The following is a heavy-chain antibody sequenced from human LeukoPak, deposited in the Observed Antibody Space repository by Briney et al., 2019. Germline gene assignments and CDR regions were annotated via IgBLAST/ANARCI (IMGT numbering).Heavy chain of an antibody. V-gene: IGHV4-34*01. Sequence: SETLSLTCTVSGGSISSYYWSWIRQPPGKGLEWIGEINHSGSTNYNPSLKSRVTISVDTSKNQFSLKLSSVTAADTAVYYCARGHGYYYYGMDVWGKGTTVTVSS. CDR2: INHSGST. CDR3: ARGHGYYYYGMDV. J-gene: IGHJ6*04. CDR1: GGSISSYY.